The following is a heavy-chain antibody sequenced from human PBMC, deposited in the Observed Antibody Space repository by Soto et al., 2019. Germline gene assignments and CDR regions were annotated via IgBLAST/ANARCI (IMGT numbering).Heavy chain of an antibody. CDR2: ISAYNGNT. Sequence: QVPLVQSGAEVKKPGASVKVSCKASGYTFTSYGISWVRQAPGQGLEWMGWISAYNGNTNYAQKLQGRVTMTTDTSTSTAYMELRSLRSDDTAVYYCARDDGAAPYSGSYLYYFDYWGQGTLVTVSS. CDR1: GYTFTSYG. J-gene: IGHJ4*02. CDR3: ARDDGAAPYSGSYLYYFDY. V-gene: IGHV1-18*01. D-gene: IGHD1-26*01.